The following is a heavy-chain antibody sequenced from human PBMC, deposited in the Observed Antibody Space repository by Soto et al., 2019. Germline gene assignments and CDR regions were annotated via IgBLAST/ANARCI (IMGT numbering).Heavy chain of an antibody. J-gene: IGHJ6*02. CDR3: ARDGQNGDYGYYYYGMDV. D-gene: IGHD4-17*01. V-gene: IGHV1-18*01. CDR1: GYTFTSYG. CDR2: ISAYNGNT. Sequence: ASVKVSCKASGYTFTSYGISWVLQAPGQGLEWMGWISAYNGNTNYAQKLQGRVTMTTDTSTSTAYMELRSLRSDDTAVYYCARDGQNGDYGYYYYGMDVWGQGTTVTVSS.